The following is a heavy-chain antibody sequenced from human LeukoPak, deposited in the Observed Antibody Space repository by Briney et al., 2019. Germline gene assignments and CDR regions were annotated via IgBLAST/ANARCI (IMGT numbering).Heavy chain of an antibody. CDR1: GFTFSSYW. CDR2: INSDGSST. D-gene: IGHD3-3*01. CDR3: ARQGSVVFGVVIPTTFDY. J-gene: IGHJ4*02. V-gene: IGHV3-74*01. Sequence: GGSLRLSCAASGFTFSSYWMHWVRQAPGKGLVWVSRINSDGSSTSYADSVKGRFTISRDNAKNTLYLQMNSLRAEDTAVYYCARQGSVVFGVVIPTTFDYWGQGTLVTVSS.